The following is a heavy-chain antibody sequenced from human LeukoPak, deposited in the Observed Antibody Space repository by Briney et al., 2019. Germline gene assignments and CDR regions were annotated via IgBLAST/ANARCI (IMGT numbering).Heavy chain of an antibody. Sequence: GGSLRLSCAASGFTFSIYGMHWVRQAPGKGLEWVAVISYDGSNKYYADSVKGRFTLSRDNSMDTLYLQMNSLRAEDTAVYSCAKVRGHYYGSGSYPPHYYYGMDVWGQGTTVTVSS. D-gene: IGHD3-10*01. J-gene: IGHJ6*02. CDR2: ISYDGSNK. CDR3: AKVRGHYYGSGSYPPHYYYGMDV. V-gene: IGHV3-30*18. CDR1: GFTFSIYG.